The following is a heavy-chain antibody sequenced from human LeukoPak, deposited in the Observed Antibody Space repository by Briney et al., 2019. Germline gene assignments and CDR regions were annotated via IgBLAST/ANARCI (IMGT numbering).Heavy chain of an antibody. CDR1: GFTFSSYG. J-gene: IGHJ6*03. D-gene: IGHD2-2*01. Sequence: GGSLRLSCAASGFTFSSYGMHWVRQAPGKGLEWVPFIRYDGSNKYYADSVKGRFTISRDNSKNTLYLQMNSLRAEDTAVYYCAKVNVVVPAAHYYMDVWGKGTTVTVSS. CDR2: IRYDGSNK. V-gene: IGHV3-30*02. CDR3: AKVNVVVPAAHYYMDV.